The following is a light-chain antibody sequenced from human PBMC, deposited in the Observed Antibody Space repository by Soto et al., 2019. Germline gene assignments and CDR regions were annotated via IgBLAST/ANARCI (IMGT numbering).Light chain of an antibody. V-gene: IGLV2-8*01. CDR2: DVS. Sequence: QSALTQPPSASGSLGQSVTISCTGTSSDVGFYNSVSWYQQHPGRAPKLIIYDVSERPSGVPHRFSGSKSGNTASLTVSGLQAEDEAEYYCGSHAVNFPVVLGGGTKLTVL. CDR3: GSHAVNFPVV. J-gene: IGLJ2*01. CDR1: SSDVGFYNS.